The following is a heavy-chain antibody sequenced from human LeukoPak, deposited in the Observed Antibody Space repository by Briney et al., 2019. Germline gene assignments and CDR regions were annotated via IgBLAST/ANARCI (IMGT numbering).Heavy chain of an antibody. J-gene: IGHJ4*02. Sequence: ASVKVSCKASGYTFTGYYIHWVRQAPGQGLEWMGWINPNSGGTYYAQSFQDRATMTRDTSISTAYMELSRLRSDDTAVYYCARAALGVWFGEPLGGPTEYWGQGTLVTVSS. CDR3: ARAALGVWFGEPLGGPTEY. D-gene: IGHD3-10*01. CDR2: INPNSGGT. CDR1: GYTFTGYY. V-gene: IGHV1-2*02.